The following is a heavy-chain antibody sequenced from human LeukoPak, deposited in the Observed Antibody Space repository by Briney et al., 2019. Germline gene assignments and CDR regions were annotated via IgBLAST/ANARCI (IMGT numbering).Heavy chain of an antibody. J-gene: IGHJ3*02. CDR2: ISSSTII. Sequence: GGSLRLSCAASGFSFSTYSMNWVRQAPGKGLEWVSFISSSTIIFYADSVKGRFTISRDNAKNSLYLQMNSLRDEDTAVYYCAFHSGYDFIDIWGQGTMVTVSS. CDR3: AFHSGYDFIDI. CDR1: GFSFSTYS. D-gene: IGHD5-12*01. V-gene: IGHV3-48*02.